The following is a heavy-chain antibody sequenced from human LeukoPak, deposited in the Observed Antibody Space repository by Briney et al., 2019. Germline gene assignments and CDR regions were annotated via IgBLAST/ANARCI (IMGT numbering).Heavy chain of an antibody. Sequence: PGGSLRLSCAASGISFSNYSMNWVRQAPGKGLEWVSLISSSSRFIYYGDSVKGRFTISRDNAKKSLYLQMNSLRAEDTAVYYCARERSGSYYDYWGQGTLVTVSS. CDR2: ISSSSRFI. CDR3: ARERSGSYYDY. D-gene: IGHD1-26*01. V-gene: IGHV3-21*04. J-gene: IGHJ4*02. CDR1: GISFSNYS.